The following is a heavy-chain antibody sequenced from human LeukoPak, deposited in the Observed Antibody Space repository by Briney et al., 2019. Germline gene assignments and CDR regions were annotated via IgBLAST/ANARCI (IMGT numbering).Heavy chain of an antibody. CDR2: TYSGETT. Sequence: SETLSLTCTVSGVSITGYHWSWIRQPPGEGLEWIGYTYSGETTNYKPSLKSRVTISADTSKNQVSLKLTSVTAADTAMYYCARRNDFDIWGQGTMVTVSS. CDR3: ARRNDFDI. V-gene: IGHV4-4*08. J-gene: IGHJ3*02. CDR1: GVSITGYH.